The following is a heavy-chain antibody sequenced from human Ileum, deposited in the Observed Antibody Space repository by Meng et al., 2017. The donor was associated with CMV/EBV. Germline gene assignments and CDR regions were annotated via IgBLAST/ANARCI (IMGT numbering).Heavy chain of an antibody. CDR3: AKDLPRGPSDY. Sequence: QLQAAGPGLVKPSETPSLISSFLGASSNSDNDYWAWIRQSPGKGLEWIGSVHHNGGTYHNPSLRSRVTISVDTSKHQFSLRMNSVTAADTAIYYCAKDLPRGPSDYWSQGTLVTVSS. CDR1: GASSNSDNDY. J-gene: IGHJ4*02. CDR2: VHHNGGT. V-gene: IGHV4-39*07. D-gene: IGHD3-10*01.